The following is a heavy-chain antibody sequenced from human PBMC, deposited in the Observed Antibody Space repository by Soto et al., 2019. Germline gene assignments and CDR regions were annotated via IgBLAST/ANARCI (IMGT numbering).Heavy chain of an antibody. V-gene: IGHV3-23*01. D-gene: IGHD3-10*01. CDR2: ISGSGGST. J-gene: IGHJ3*02. Sequence: GGSLRLSCAASGFTFSSYAMSWVRQAPGKGLEWVSAISGSGGSTYYEDSVKGRFTISRDNSKNTLYLQMNSLRAEDTAVYYCAKSPNVLLWFGDSRFDAFDIWGQGTMVTVSS. CDR3: AKSPNVLLWFGDSRFDAFDI. CDR1: GFTFSSYA.